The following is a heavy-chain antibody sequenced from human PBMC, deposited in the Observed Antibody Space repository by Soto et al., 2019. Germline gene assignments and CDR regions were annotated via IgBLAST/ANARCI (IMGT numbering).Heavy chain of an antibody. CDR2: ISSGSSTI. CDR1: GFRFSDYS. D-gene: IGHD2-8*02. Sequence: GGSLRLSCAASGFRFSDYSMNWVRQAPGKGLEWVSYISSGSSTINYAHSVKGRFVISRDNAKNSLSLQMDSLRGEDTAVYYCARGGYCTGNRCFDASDIWGQGTMVTVSS. CDR3: ARGGYCTGNRCFDASDI. J-gene: IGHJ3*02. V-gene: IGHV3-48*01.